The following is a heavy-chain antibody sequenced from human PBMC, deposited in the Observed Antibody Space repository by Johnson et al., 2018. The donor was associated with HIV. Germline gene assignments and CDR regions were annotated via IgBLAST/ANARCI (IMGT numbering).Heavy chain of an antibody. CDR3: AKGPGIAVAWPAFDI. V-gene: IGHV3-30*02. CDR1: GFTVSSNY. CDR2: IQNDGTNK. J-gene: IGHJ3*02. Sequence: QVQLVESGGGVVQPGGSLRLSCAASGFTVSSNYMSWVRQAPGKGLEWVASIQNDGTNKHYADFVKGRFTISRDNSRNTLYLQMNSLRAEDTAVYYCAKGPGIAVAWPAFDIWGQGTMVTVSS. D-gene: IGHD6-19*01.